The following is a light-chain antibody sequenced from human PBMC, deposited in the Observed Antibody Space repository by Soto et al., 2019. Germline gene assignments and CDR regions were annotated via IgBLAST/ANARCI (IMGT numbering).Light chain of an antibody. J-gene: IGKJ3*01. CDR3: QQYSGSSVFT. V-gene: IGKV3-20*01. CDR2: GAS. CDR1: QSVSSSY. Sequence: EIVLTQSPGTLSLSPGERATLSCRASQSVSSSYLVWYQQRPGQSPRLLIYGASSRATGIPDRFSGSGSGTDFSLTISRLEPEDFAVYYCQQYSGSSVFTFGPGTKVDVK.